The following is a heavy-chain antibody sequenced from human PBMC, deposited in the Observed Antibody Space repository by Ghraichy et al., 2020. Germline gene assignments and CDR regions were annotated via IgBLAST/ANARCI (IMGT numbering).Heavy chain of an antibody. Sequence: GGSLRLSCAASGFTFSNAWMSWVRQAPGKGLEWVGRIKSKTDGGTTDYAAPVKGRFTISRDDSKNTLYLQMNSLKTEDTAVYYCTTRTNQNYDFWSGYYTGPYYYYGMDVWGQGTTVTVSS. J-gene: IGHJ6*02. CDR1: GFTFSNAW. CDR3: TTRTNQNYDFWSGYYTGPYYYYGMDV. CDR2: IKSKTDGGTT. D-gene: IGHD3-3*01. V-gene: IGHV3-15*01.